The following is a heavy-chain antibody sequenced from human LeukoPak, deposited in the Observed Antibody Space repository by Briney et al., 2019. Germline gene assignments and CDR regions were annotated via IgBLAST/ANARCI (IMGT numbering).Heavy chain of an antibody. J-gene: IGHJ4*02. V-gene: IGHV3-23*01. Sequence: GGSLRLSCAASGFTFSSYGMNWVRQAPGKGLEWVSGISGDAGRTYYADSVKGRFTISRDNSKNTLYLQMNSLRAEDTAVYYCAKDFPHYYDSSGYYHSWGQGTLVTVSS. D-gene: IGHD3-22*01. CDR2: ISGDAGRT. CDR3: AKDFPHYYDSSGYYHS. CDR1: GFTFSSYG.